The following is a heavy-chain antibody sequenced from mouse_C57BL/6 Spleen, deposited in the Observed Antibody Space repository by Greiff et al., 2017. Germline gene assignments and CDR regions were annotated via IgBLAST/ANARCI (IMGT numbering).Heavy chain of an antibody. D-gene: IGHD1-1*01. CDR3: ARYDLLVWFAY. CDR2: INPNNGGT. V-gene: IGHV1-26*01. J-gene: IGHJ3*01. CDR1: GYTFTDYY. Sequence: EVQLQQSGPELVKPGASVKISCKASGYTFTDYYMNWVKQSHGKSLEWIGDINPNNGGTSYNQKFKGKATLTVDKSSSTAYMELRSLTSEDSAVYYCARYDLLVWFAYWGQGTLVTVSA.